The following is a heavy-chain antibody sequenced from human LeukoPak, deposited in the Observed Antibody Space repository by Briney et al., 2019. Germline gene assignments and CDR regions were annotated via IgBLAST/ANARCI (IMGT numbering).Heavy chain of an antibody. V-gene: IGHV1-69*13. CDR1: GGTFSSYA. CDR2: IIPIFGTA. Sequence: SVKVSCKASGGTFSSYAISWVRQAPGQGLEWMGGIIPIFGTANYAQKFQGRVTITADESTSTAYMELSSLRSEDTALYYCAKVYSSGWSTLTFDYWGQGTLVTVSS. J-gene: IGHJ4*02. D-gene: IGHD6-19*01. CDR3: AKVYSSGWSTLTFDY.